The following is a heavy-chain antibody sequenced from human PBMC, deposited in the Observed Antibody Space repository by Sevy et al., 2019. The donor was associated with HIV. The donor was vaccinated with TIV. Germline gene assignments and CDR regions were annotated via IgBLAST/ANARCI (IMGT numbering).Heavy chain of an antibody. CDR2: IIPIFGTA. V-gene: IGHV1-69*06. Sequence: ASVKVSCKASGGTFSSYAISWVRQAPGQGLEWMGGIIPIFGTANYAQKFQGRVTITADKSTSTAYMELSSLRSEDTAVYYCARDRNEGDFDYWGQGTLVTVSS. J-gene: IGHJ4*02. CDR1: GGTFSSYA. D-gene: IGHD1-1*01. CDR3: ARDRNEGDFDY.